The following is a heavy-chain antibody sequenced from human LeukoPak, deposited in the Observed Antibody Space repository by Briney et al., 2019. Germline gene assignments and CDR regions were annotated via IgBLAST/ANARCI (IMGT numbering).Heavy chain of an antibody. D-gene: IGHD5/OR15-5a*01. J-gene: IGHJ4*03. CDR1: SARINNYY. CDR3: ARGSRVYDRGVFHTWHDY. CDR2: IYSTGDN. Sequence: SETLSLKCTVSSARINNYYWSWLPQPPLKGLEWIGYIYSTGDNSYNPSLESRVSISMDTSKNHFSLEMTSVTAGDTAVYYCARGSRVYDRGVFHTWHDYWGHGTLVTVSS. V-gene: IGHV4-59*01.